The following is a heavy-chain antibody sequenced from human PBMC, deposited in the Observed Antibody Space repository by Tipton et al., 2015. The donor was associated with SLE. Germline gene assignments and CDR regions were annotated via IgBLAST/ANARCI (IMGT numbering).Heavy chain of an antibody. J-gene: IGHJ5*02. CDR1: GGSISSHY. CDR3: ARDGRGYCDNSGCSEYHWFDP. V-gene: IGHV4-59*11. Sequence: TLSLTCTVSGGSISSHYWCWFRQPPGKGLEWLGYIYYRGNTKYNPSLTSRVTISLDTSRTQFSLKLSSVTAADTAVYYCARDGRGYCDNSGCSEYHWFDPWGQGTLVTVSS. CDR2: IYYRGNT. D-gene: IGHD2-15*01.